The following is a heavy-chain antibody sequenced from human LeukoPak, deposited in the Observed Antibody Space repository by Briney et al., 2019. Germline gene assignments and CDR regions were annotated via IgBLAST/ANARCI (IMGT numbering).Heavy chain of an antibody. CDR2: ISGSGGST. D-gene: IGHD2-15*01. CDR1: GFTFSIYA. J-gene: IGHJ6*02. CDR3: AKDGCSGGSCYVGYYYYGMDV. Sequence: PGGSLRLSCAASGFTFSIYAMSWVRQAPGKGLEWVSAISGSGGSTHYADSVKGRFTISRDNSKNTLYLQMNSLRAEDTAVYYCAKDGCSGGSCYVGYYYYGMDVWGQGTTVTVSS. V-gene: IGHV3-23*01.